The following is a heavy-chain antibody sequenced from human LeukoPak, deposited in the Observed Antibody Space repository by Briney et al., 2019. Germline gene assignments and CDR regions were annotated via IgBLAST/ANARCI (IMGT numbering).Heavy chain of an antibody. CDR1: GGSISSSDYY. V-gene: IGHV4-39*01. J-gene: IGHJ5*02. CDR2: MHYSGSN. CDR3: ARYSTSSGWFDP. Sequence: PSETLSLTCTVSGGSISSSDYYWGWIRQPPGKGLEWIGSMHYSGSNAYSPSLKSRVIIFVDKSKNQFSLKLTYVTAADTAVYFCARYSTSSGWFDPWGQGSLVTVSS. D-gene: IGHD6-6*01.